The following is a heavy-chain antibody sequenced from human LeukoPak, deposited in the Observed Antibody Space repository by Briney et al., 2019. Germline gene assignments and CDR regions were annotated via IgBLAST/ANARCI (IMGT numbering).Heavy chain of an antibody. CDR3: AKLDCTGGSCYPNFDY. V-gene: IGHV3-23*01. D-gene: IGHD2-15*01. CDR1: GFTFSSYA. J-gene: IGHJ4*02. Sequence: PGGSLRLSCAASGFTFSSYAMSWVRQAPGKGLEWVSAISGSGGSTYYADSVKGRFTISRDNSKNTLYLQMNSLRAEDTAVYYCAKLDCTGGSCYPNFDYWGQGTLVTVSS. CDR2: ISGSGGST.